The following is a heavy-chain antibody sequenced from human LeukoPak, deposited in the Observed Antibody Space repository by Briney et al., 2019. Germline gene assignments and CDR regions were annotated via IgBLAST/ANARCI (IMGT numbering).Heavy chain of an antibody. D-gene: IGHD1-1*01. J-gene: IGHJ5*02. Sequence: SETLSLTCTVSGFSISSDYYWGWFRPPPGKGLEWIGSIYHSGSTYYNPSLKSRVTISLNTSKNYFSLKLNSVTAADTAVYYCARGSTTGTTSYFDPWGQGTLVTVSS. CDR1: GFSISSDYY. CDR2: IYHSGST. V-gene: IGHV4-38-2*02. CDR3: ARGSTTGTTSYFDP.